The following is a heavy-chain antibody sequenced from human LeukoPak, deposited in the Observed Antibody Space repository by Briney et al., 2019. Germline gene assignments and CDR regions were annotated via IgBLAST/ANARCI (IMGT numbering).Heavy chain of an antibody. CDR3: ALDYDSSGHTPGWFDP. V-gene: IGHV3-23*01. J-gene: IGHJ5*02. D-gene: IGHD3-22*01. CDR1: GFTFSSYA. Sequence: GGSLRLSCAASGFTFSSYAMSWVRQAPGRGLEWVSLIGGIVDNTHYADSVKGRLTISRDNSKNTLYLQMNSLRAEDTAVYYCALDYDSSGHTPGWFDPWGQGTLVTVSS. CDR2: IGGIVDNT.